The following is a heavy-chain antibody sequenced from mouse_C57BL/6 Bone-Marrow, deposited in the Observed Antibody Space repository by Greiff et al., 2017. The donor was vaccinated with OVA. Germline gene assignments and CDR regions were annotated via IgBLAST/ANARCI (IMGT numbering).Heavy chain of an antibody. D-gene: IGHD4-1*01. CDR2: INPNNGGT. CDR3: ARSSGTDY. J-gene: IGHJ2*01. CDR1: GYTFTDYY. V-gene: IGHV1-26*01. Sequence: EVKLQQSGPELVKPGASVKISCKASGYTFTDYYMNWVKQSHGKSLEWIGDINPNNGGTSYNQKFKGKATLTVDKSSSTAYMELRSLTSEDSAVYYCARSSGTDYWGQGTTLTVSS.